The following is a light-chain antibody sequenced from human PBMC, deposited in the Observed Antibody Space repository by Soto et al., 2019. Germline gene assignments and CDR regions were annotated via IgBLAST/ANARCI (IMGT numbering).Light chain of an antibody. J-gene: IGKJ1*01. Sequence: DIQMTQSPSYLSASVGDRVTITCRASQSIKNYLNWYQQKPGKAPKLLIYAASSLQSGVPSRFSGSGSGTDFTLTISSLQPEDFATYYCQQSYTTPITFGQGTKVEIK. CDR1: QSIKNY. CDR2: AAS. CDR3: QQSYTTPIT. V-gene: IGKV1-39*01.